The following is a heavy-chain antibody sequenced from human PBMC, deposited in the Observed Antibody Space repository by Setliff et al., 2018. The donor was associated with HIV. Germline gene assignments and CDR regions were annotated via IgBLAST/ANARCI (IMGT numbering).Heavy chain of an antibody. J-gene: IGHJ3*02. Sequence: PGGSLRLSCAASGLTFSSHWMHWVRQAPGKGLVWVSRITADGGGTNYADSVKGRFTISRDNAKNTVYLQMNSLRAEDTAVYYCTRVVGGNLYPSAFDIWAQGTMVTVS. V-gene: IGHV3-74*01. CDR3: TRVVGGNLYPSAFDI. CDR1: GLTFSSHW. D-gene: IGHD4-4*01. CDR2: ITADGGGT.